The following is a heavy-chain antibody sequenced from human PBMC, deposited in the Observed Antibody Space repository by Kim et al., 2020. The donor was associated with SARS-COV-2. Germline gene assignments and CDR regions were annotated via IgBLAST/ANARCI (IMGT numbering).Heavy chain of an antibody. Sequence: GGSLRLSCTGSGFTFSDYYMAWVRLAHGKGLEWVVLIRTNTYGGTREYAPSVKDRFTVSRDDSNSVAYLQLNSLRSEDTAVYYCARSRRAYEYIDVWGKG. J-gene: IGHJ6*03. CDR3: ARSRRAYEYIDV. CDR1: GFTFSDYY. CDR2: IRTNTYGGTR. D-gene: IGHD3-16*01. V-gene: IGHV3-49*04.